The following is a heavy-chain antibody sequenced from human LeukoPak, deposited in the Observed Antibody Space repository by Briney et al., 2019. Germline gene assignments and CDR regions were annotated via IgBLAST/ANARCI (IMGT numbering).Heavy chain of an antibody. CDR2: IIPIFGTA. V-gene: IGHV1-69*13. J-gene: IGHJ4*02. D-gene: IGHD6-19*01. CDR1: GDTFSRYA. Sequence: ASVKVSCKASGDTFSRYAISWVRQAPRQGLEWMGGIIPIFGTANYAQKFQGRVTITADESTSTAYMELSSLRSEDTAVYYCARGRMAGTYVFDSWGQGTLVTVSS. CDR3: ARGRMAGTYVFDS.